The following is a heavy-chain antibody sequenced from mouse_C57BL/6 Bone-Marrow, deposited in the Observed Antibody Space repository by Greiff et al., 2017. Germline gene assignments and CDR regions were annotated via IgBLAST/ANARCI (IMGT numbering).Heavy chain of an antibody. CDR3: ARDDDYDAFAY. Sequence: DVMLVESEGGLVQPGSSMKLSCTASGFTFSDYYMAWVRQVPEKGLEWVANINYDGSSTYYLDSLKSRFIISRDNAKNILYLQMSSLKSEDTATYYCARDDDYDAFAYWGQGTLVTVSA. V-gene: IGHV5-16*01. J-gene: IGHJ3*01. CDR1: GFTFSDYY. D-gene: IGHD2-4*01. CDR2: INYDGSST.